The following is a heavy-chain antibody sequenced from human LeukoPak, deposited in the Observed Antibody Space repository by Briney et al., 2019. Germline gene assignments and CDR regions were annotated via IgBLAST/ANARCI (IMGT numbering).Heavy chain of an antibody. V-gene: IGHV3-21*01. Sequence: GGSLRLSCAASGFTFSNYNMNWVRQAPGKGLEWVSSISSSNNYIYYADSVKGRFTISRGNAKNSLYLQMNSLRAEDTAVYYCARRSPNYYFDYWGQGTPVTVSS. CDR3: ARRSPNYYFDY. J-gene: IGHJ4*02. CDR1: GFTFSNYN. CDR2: ISSSNNYI.